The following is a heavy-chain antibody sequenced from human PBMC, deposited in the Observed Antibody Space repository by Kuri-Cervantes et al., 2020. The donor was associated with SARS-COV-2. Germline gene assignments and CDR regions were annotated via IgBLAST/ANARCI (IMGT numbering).Heavy chain of an antibody. J-gene: IGHJ4*02. CDR1: GDSVSSNSAA. D-gene: IGHD1-1*01. Sequence: LRLSCAISGDSVSSNSAAWNRIRQSPSRGLEWLGRTYYRSKWYNDYVVSVKSRITINPDTSKNQFSLQLNSVTPEDTAVYYCARELERSNGNFDYWGQGTLVTVSS. CDR2: TYYRSKWYN. V-gene: IGHV6-1*01. CDR3: ARELERSNGNFDY.